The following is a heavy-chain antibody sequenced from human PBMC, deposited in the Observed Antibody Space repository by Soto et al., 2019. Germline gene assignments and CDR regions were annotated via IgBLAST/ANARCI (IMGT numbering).Heavy chain of an antibody. Sequence: QVQLQESGPGRVRPSGTLSLTCAVSGASISSTTSGNWWSWVRQPPEKGLEWIGEIYHSGSINYTPSHKSRVTMSLEKSKHQFSLRLTSVTAADTAVYYCARMVAATLVDFWGQGTMVTVSS. V-gene: IGHV4-4*02. CDR3: ARMVAATLVDF. J-gene: IGHJ4*02. CDR2: IYHSGSI. D-gene: IGHD1-26*01. CDR1: GASISSTTSGNW.